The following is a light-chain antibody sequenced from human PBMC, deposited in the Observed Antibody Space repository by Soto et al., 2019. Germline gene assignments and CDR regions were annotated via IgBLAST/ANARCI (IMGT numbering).Light chain of an antibody. CDR3: QHYNSYSEA. V-gene: IGKV3-15*01. J-gene: IGKJ1*01. CDR1: QSVSNK. Sequence: EIVMTQSPATLSVSPGERATLSCRASQSVSNKLAWYQQKPGQAPRLLIYGASIGATGIPPRFSGSGSGTQFALTISSLQPEDFATYYCQHYNSYSEAFGQGTKVDIK. CDR2: GAS.